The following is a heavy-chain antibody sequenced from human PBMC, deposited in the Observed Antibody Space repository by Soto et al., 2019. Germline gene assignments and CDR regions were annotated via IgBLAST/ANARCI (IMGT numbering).Heavy chain of an antibody. Sequence: PSATLSLTCTVSGGSISSSSYYWGWIRQPPGKGLEWIGSIYYSGSTYYNPSLKSRVTISVDTSKNQFSLKLSSVTAADTAVYYCARAWYGVDYWGQGTLVTVSS. CDR3: ARAWYGVDY. D-gene: IGHD4-17*01. V-gene: IGHV4-39*01. J-gene: IGHJ4*02. CDR1: GGSISSSSYY. CDR2: IYYSGST.